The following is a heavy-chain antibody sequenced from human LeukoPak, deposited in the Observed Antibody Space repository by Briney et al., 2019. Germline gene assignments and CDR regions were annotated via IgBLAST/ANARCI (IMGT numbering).Heavy chain of an antibody. J-gene: IGHJ4*02. CDR2: IYHSGRT. Sequence: SQTLSLTCAVSGGSISRGGYSWSWVRQPRGKGLEWIEYIYHSGRTYYNPAGKSRFTISVYRAKNQLSRKLSSVTAADTAVYYCARLRFLAEDPIGIFDYWGQGTLVTVSS. V-gene: IGHV4-30-2*01. CDR1: GGSISRGGYS. CDR3: ARLRFLAEDPIGIFDY. D-gene: IGHD3-3*01.